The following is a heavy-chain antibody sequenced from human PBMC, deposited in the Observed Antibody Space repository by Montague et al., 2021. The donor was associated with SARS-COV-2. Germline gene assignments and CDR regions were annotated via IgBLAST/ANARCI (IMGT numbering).Heavy chain of an antibody. V-gene: IGHV4-39*01. CDR1: GGSISSSSYY. J-gene: IGHJ5*02. Sequence: SETLSLTCTVSGGSISSSSYYWGWIRQPPGKGLEWIGSIYYSGSTNYNPSLKSRVTISVDTSKNQFSLKLSSVTAADTAVYYCARSPTYYHILTGYFNGPNWFDPWGQGTLVTVSS. CDR3: ARSPTYYHILTGYFNGPNWFDP. CDR2: IYYSGST. D-gene: IGHD3-9*01.